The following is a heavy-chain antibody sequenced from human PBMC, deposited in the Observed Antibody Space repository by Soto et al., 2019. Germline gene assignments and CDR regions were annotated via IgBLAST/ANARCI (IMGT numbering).Heavy chain of an antibody. V-gene: IGHV4-59*08. J-gene: IGHJ4*02. Sequence: LSLTCTVSGGSISSYYWSWIRQPPGKGLEWIGYIYYSGSTDYNPSLKSRVTISVDTSKNQFSLKLSSVTAADTAVYYCARRYGGTFDYWGQGTLVTVSS. D-gene: IGHD2-15*01. CDR2: IYYSGST. CDR1: GGSISSYY. CDR3: ARRYGGTFDY.